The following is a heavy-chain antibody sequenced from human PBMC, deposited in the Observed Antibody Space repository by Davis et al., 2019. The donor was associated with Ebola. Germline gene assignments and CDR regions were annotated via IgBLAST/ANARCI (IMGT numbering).Heavy chain of an antibody. CDR3: ARGGHCGGGSCARNFDY. D-gene: IGHD2-15*01. Sequence: PGGSLRLSCAASGFTFNNYVMTWVRQAPGKGLEWVSVISGSGEHIFYADSVKGRFSISRDNSKNTLYLQMNSLRAEDAAVYYCARGGHCGGGSCARNFDYWGQGTLVTVSS. CDR2: ISGSGEHI. CDR1: GFTFNNYV. J-gene: IGHJ4*02. V-gene: IGHV3-23*01.